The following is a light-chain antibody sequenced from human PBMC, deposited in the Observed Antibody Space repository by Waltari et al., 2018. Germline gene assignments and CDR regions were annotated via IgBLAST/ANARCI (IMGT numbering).Light chain of an antibody. J-gene: IGKJ1*01. CDR1: QGIRND. Sequence: AIQMTQAPSSLSASVGDRFTITCRASQGIRNDLGWYQQKPGKAPKLLIYAASSLQSGVPSRFSGSGSGTDFTLTISSLQPEDFATYYCLQDYNYPWTFGQGTKVEIK. CDR3: LQDYNYPWT. CDR2: AAS. V-gene: IGKV1-6*01.